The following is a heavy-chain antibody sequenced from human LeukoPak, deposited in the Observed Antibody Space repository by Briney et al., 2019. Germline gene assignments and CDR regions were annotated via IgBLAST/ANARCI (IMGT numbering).Heavy chain of an antibody. J-gene: IGHJ4*02. V-gene: IGHV3-66*04. Sequence: GGSLRLSCAASGFTVSSNYMTWVRQAPGKGLEWVSVVYGGDTTYYADSVKGRFTISSDNSKNTLYLQMDSLRAEDTAVYYCASHPSFYSSSPVGYWGQGTLVTVSS. CDR3: ASHPSFYSSSPVGY. CDR1: GFTVSSNY. D-gene: IGHD6-13*01. CDR2: VYGGDTT.